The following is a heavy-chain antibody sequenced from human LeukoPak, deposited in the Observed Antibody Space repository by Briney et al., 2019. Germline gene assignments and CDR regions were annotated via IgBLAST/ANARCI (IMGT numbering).Heavy chain of an antibody. D-gene: IGHD6-13*01. V-gene: IGHV1-46*01. CDR2: INPSGGGT. CDR1: GYTLTSYY. CDR3: AREPRIVAAAGPFDY. J-gene: IGHJ4*02. Sequence: ASVKVSCKASGYTLTSYYMHWVRQAPGQGLEWMGIINPSGGGTSYAQKFQGRVTITTDESTSTAYMELSSLRSEDTAVYYCAREPRIVAAAGPFDYWGQGTLVTVSS.